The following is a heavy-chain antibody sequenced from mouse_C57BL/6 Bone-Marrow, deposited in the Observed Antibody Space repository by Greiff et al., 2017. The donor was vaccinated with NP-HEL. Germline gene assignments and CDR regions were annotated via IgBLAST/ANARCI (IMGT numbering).Heavy chain of an antibody. CDR2: ISNGGGST. D-gene: IGHD4-1*01. Sequence: DVQLVESGGGLVQPGGSLKLSCAASGFTFSDYYMYWVRQTPEKRLEWVAYISNGGGSTYYPDTVKGRFTISRDNAKNTLYLQMSRLKSEDTAMYYCARQGLGPYAMDYWGQGTSVTVSS. CDR3: ARQGLGPYAMDY. J-gene: IGHJ4*01. V-gene: IGHV5-12*01. CDR1: GFTFSDYY.